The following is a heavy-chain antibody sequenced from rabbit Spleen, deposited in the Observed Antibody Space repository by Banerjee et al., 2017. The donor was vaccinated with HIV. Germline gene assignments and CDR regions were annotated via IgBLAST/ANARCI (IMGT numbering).Heavy chain of an antibody. CDR1: GFSFSSRYY. V-gene: IGHV1S40*01. J-gene: IGHJ4*01. Sequence: LEESGGDLVKPGASLTLTCTASGFSFSSRYYICWVRQAPGKGLEWIACIYAGDVGDTYYASWAKGRFTISKTSSTTVTLQMTSLTAADTATYFCARDLVSVIGWNFNLWGPGTLVTVS. D-gene: IGHD1-1*01. CDR3: ARDLVSVIGWNFNL. CDR2: IYAGDVGDT.